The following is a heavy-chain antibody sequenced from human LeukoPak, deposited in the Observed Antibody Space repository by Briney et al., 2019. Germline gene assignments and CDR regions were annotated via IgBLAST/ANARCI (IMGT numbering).Heavy chain of an antibody. D-gene: IGHD2-15*01. CDR1: GLTFSSAW. Sequence: PGGSLRLSCAVSGLTFSSAWMSWVSQVPGKGLEWVGRIRSKIDGGTIDYAAPVKGRFIISRDDSKNTLYLQMNCLKTEDTGVYYCVTEGYCSGGNCYSYDYWGQGTLVTVSS. CDR2: IRSKIDGGTI. J-gene: IGHJ4*02. V-gene: IGHV3-15*01. CDR3: VTEGYCSGGNCYSYDY.